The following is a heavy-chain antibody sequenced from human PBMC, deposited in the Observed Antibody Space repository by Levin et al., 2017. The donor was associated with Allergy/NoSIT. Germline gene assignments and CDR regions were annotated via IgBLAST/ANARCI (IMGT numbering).Heavy chain of an antibody. J-gene: IGHJ3*02. CDR3: ANAYCSSTSCYFGAFDI. CDR2: ISYDGSNK. Sequence: GGSLRLSCAASGFTFSSDGMHWVRQAPGKGLEWVAVISYDGSNKYYADSVKGRFTISRDNSKNTLYLQMNSLRAEDTAVYYCANAYCSSTSCYFGAFDIWGQGTMVTVSS. CDR1: GFTFSSDG. V-gene: IGHV3-30*18. D-gene: IGHD2-2*01.